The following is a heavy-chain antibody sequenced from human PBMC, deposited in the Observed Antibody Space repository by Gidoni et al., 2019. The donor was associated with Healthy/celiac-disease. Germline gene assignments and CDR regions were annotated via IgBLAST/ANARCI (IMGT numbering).Heavy chain of an antibody. CDR1: GFTVSSNY. D-gene: IGHD2-15*01. CDR3: ARNPLAAAGAFDI. J-gene: IGHJ3*02. V-gene: IGHV3-53*01. CDR2: IYSGGST. Sequence: EVQLVESGGGLIQPGGSLRLSCAASGFTVSSNYMSWVPQAPGKGLEWVSVIYSGGSTYYADSVKGRFTISRDNSKNTLYLQMNSLRAEDTAVYYCARNPLAAAGAFDIWGQGTMVTVSS.